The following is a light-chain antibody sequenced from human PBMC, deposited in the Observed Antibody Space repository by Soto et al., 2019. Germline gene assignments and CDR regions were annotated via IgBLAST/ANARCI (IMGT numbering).Light chain of an antibody. CDR1: QDISNY. V-gene: IGKV1-27*01. CDR2: AAS. Sequence: DIQMTQSPSSLSATVGDRVTITCRASQDISNYLAWHQQKPGKVPKLLIYAASTLQPGVPSRFSGSGSGTDFTLTISSLQPEDVATCYCQKYNGAPPETFGPGTKVDIK. J-gene: IGKJ3*01. CDR3: QKYNGAPPET.